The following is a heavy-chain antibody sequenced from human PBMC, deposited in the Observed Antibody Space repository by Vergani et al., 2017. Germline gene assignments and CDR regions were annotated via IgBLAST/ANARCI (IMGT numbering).Heavy chain of an antibody. CDR2: VEDSGYF. Sequence: QVQLQESGPGLVRPSETLSLTCTVSGGSLSGYHWNWIRQTPGEGLEWIGYVEDSGYFNYNPSLKTRVSMSSDTSNNQFSLMLSSVTAADTAVYYCARGGSSSWYCDYWGQGTLVTVSS. CDR3: ARGGSSSWYCDY. V-gene: IGHV4-59*01. CDR1: GGSLSGYH. J-gene: IGHJ4*02. D-gene: IGHD6-13*01.